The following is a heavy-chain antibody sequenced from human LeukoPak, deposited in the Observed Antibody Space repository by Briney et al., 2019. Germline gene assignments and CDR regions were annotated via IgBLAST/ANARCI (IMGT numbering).Heavy chain of an antibody. CDR3: ARVVGVGGASDWFDP. CDR2: IYHSGST. D-gene: IGHD3-10*01. Sequence: PSETLSLTCTVSGGSISSGGYYWSWIRQPPGKGLEWIGYIYHSGSTYYNPSLKSRVTMSVDRSKNQFSLKLSSVTAADTAVYYCARVVGVGGASDWFDPWGQGTLVTVSS. V-gene: IGHV4-30-2*01. CDR1: GGSISSGGYY. J-gene: IGHJ5*02.